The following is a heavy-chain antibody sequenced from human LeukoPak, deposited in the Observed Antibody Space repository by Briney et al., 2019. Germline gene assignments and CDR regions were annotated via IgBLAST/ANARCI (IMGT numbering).Heavy chain of an antibody. CDR1: GGSISSSSYY. D-gene: IGHD3-10*01. V-gene: IGHV4-39*01. Sequence: SETLSLTCTVSGGSISSSSYYWGWIRQPPGKGLEWIGSIYYSGSTYYNPSLKSRVTISVDTSKNQFSLKLSSVTAADTAVYYCARAGITMIREIDHWGQGTLVTVSS. J-gene: IGHJ4*02. CDR2: IYYSGST. CDR3: ARAGITMIREIDH.